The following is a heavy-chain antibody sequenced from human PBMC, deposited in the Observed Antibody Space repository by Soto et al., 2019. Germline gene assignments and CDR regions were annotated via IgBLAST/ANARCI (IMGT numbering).Heavy chain of an antibody. J-gene: IGHJ4*02. CDR3: ARVMLGGHSDY. CDR1: GGTFSSHS. V-gene: IGHV1-8*02. Sequence: ASVKVSCKASGGTFSSHSFSWVRQAPGQGLEWMGWMNPNSGNTGYAQKFQGRVTMTRNTSIRTAYIDLSSLSSDDTAVYYCARVMLGGHSDYWGQGTLVTVSS. CDR2: MNPNSGNT. D-gene: IGHD2-15*01.